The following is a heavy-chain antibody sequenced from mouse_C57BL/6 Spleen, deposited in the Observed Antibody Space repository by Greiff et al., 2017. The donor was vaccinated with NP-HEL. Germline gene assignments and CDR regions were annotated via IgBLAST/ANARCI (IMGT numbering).Heavy chain of an antibody. Sequence: EVQLQQSGAELVRPGASVKLSCTASGFNIKDDYMHWVKQRPEQGLEWIGWIDPENGDTEYASKFQGKATITADTSSNTAYLQLSSLTSEDTAVYYCTTATGTWEAWFAYWGQGTLVTVSA. D-gene: IGHD4-1*01. CDR3: TTATGTWEAWFAY. J-gene: IGHJ3*01. CDR2: IDPENGDT. CDR1: GFNIKDDY. V-gene: IGHV14-4*01.